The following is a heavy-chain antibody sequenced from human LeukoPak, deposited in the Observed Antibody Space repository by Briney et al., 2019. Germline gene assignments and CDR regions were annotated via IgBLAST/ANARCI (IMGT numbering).Heavy chain of an antibody. CDR1: GGSFSGYY. V-gene: IGHV4-34*01. J-gene: IGHJ4*02. CDR2: INHSGST. CDR3: ARGRGFRVYSGYDFGY. D-gene: IGHD5-12*01. Sequence: SETLSLTCAVYGGSFSGYYWSWIRQPPGKGLEWIGEINHSGSTNYNPSLKSRVTISVDTSKNQFSLKLSSVTAADTAVYYCARGRGFRVYSGYDFGYWGQGTLVTVSS.